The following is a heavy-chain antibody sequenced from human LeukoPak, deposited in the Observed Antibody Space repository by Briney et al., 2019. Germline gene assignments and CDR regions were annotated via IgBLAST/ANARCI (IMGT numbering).Heavy chain of an antibody. CDR3: ASEYTYYYDSSGYPTWGDY. Sequence: GGSLRLSCAASGFTFSSYSMNWVRQAPGKGLEWVSVIYSGGSTYYADSVKGRFTISSDNSRSTLYLQMNSLRAEDTAVYYCASEYTYYYDSSGYPTWGDYWGQGTLVTVSS. V-gene: IGHV3-66*01. CDR1: GFTFSSYS. CDR2: IYSGGST. J-gene: IGHJ4*02. D-gene: IGHD3-22*01.